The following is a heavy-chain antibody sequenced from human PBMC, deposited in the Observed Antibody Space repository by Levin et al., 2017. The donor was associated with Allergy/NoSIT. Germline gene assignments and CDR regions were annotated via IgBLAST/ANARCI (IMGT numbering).Heavy chain of an antibody. V-gene: IGHV4-39*01. Sequence: SETLSLTCTVSGGSISSSSYYWGWIRQPPGKGLEWIGSIYYSGSTYYNPSLKSRVTISVDTSKNQFSLKLSSVTAADTAVYYCARRYYYGSGKFYYFDYWGQGTLVTVSS. CDR1: GGSISSSSYY. J-gene: IGHJ4*02. CDR2: IYYSGST. D-gene: IGHD3-10*01. CDR3: ARRYYYGSGKFYYFDY.